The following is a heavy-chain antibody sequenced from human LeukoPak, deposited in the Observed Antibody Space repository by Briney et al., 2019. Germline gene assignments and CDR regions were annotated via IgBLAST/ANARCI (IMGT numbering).Heavy chain of an antibody. J-gene: IGHJ6*03. D-gene: IGHD4-11*01. V-gene: IGHV3-9*01. CDR1: GFTFDDYA. CDR3: ARVNSNYEPHYYYYYMDV. Sequence: QPGRSLRLSCAASGFTFDDYAMHWVRQAPGKGLEWVSGSRWNSGSIGYADSVKGRFTISRDNAKNSLYLQMNSLRAEDTAVYYCARVNSNYEPHYYYYYMDVWGKGTTVTVSS. CDR2: SRWNSGSI.